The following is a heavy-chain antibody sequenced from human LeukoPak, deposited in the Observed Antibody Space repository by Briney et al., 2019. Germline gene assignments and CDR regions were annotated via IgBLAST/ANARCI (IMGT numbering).Heavy chain of an antibody. CDR3: ARPPTPYYDFWSGYYFDY. V-gene: IGHV3-21*01. CDR1: GFTFSSYS. D-gene: IGHD3-3*01. J-gene: IGHJ4*02. Sequence: GGSQRLSCAASGFTFSSYSMNWVRQAPGKGLEWVSSISSSSSYIYYADSVKGRFTISRDNAKNSLYLQMNSLRAEDTAVYYCARPPTPYYDFWSGYYFDYWGQGTLVTVSS. CDR2: ISSSSSYI.